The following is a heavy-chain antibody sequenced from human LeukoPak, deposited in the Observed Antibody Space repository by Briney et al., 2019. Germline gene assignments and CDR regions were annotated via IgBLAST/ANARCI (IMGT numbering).Heavy chain of an antibody. CDR3: AKVLGLKDGYNYAYFDY. D-gene: IGHD5-24*01. Sequence: HTGGSLRLSCAASGFTFSSYAMSWVRQAPGKRLEWVSAISGSGGSTYYADSVKGRFTISRDNSKNTLYLQMNSLRAEDTAVYYCAKVLGLKDGYNYAYFDYWVQGTLVTVSS. CDR1: GFTFSSYA. V-gene: IGHV3-23*01. J-gene: IGHJ4*02. CDR2: ISGSGGST.